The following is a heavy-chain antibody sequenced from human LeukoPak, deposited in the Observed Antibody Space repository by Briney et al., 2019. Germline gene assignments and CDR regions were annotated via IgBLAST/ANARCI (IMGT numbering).Heavy chain of an antibody. J-gene: IGHJ4*02. V-gene: IGHV4-61*02. CDR1: GGSISSGSYY. CDR2: IYTSGST. D-gene: IGHD5-18*01. CDR3: ARDKGYSYGIDY. Sequence: SQTLSLTCTVSGGSISSGSYYWSWIRQPAGKGLEWIGRIYTSGSTNYNPSLKSRVTISVDMSKNQVSLKLSSVTAADTAVYYCARDKGYSYGIDYWGQGTLVTVSS.